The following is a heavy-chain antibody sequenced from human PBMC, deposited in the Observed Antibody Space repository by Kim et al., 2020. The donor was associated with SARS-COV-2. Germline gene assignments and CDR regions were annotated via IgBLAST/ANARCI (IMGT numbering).Heavy chain of an antibody. CDR2: ISSSSSYI. CDR1: GFTFSSYS. J-gene: IGHJ6*02. CDR3: ATSDEYCTNGVCYYYYGMDV. Sequence: GGSLRLSCAASGFTFSSYSMNWVRQAPGKGLEWVSSISSSSSYIYYADSVKGRFTISRDNAKNSLYLQMNSLRAEDTAVYYCATSDEYCTNGVCYYYYGMDVWGQGTTVTVSS. V-gene: IGHV3-21*01. D-gene: IGHD2-8*01.